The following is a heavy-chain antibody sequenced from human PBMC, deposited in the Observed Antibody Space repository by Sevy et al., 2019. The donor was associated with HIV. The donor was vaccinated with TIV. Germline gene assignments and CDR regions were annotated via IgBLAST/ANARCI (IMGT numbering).Heavy chain of an antibody. V-gene: IGHV3-30-3*01. Sequence: GGSLRLSCAASGFTFSSYAMHWVRQAPGKGLEWVAVISYEGSNKYDAATVKGRFNISGDNSKNTPYLQMNRLRAEETAVYYCASDCDYVDYPNDYYYYYLDVWGKGTTVTVSS. CDR3: ASDCDYVDYPNDYYYYYLDV. J-gene: IGHJ6*03. D-gene: IGHD4-17*01. CDR1: GFTFSSYA. CDR2: ISYEGSNK.